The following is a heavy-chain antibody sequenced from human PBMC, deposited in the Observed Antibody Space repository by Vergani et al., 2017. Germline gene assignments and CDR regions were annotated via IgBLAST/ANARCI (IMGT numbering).Heavy chain of an antibody. D-gene: IGHD6-6*01. V-gene: IGHV4-59*01. CDR3: ARRLAARQPLIGDFRYYIDI. CDR2: IYYSGST. CDR1: GGSMSNYY. Sequence: QVQLQESGPGLVKPSETLSLTCSVSGGSMSNYYWSWIRQSPGKGLEWIAYIYYSGSTNYNPALRSRVSISVDLSKNQFSLNLTSVTAADTAVYYCARRLAARQPLIGDFRYYIDIWGKGTTVTVSS. J-gene: IGHJ6*03.